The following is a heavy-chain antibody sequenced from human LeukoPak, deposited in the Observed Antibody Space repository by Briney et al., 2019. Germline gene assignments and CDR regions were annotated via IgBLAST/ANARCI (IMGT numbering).Heavy chain of an antibody. CDR1: GGSISSYY. D-gene: IGHD3-10*01. CDR2: IYYSGST. Sequence: SETLSLTCTVSGGSISSYYWSWIRQPPGKGLERIGYIYYSGSTNYNPSLKSRVTISVDTSKNQFSLKLSSVTAADTAVYYCARDRIAGSGSYYPLDYWGQGTLVTVSS. J-gene: IGHJ4*02. CDR3: ARDRIAGSGSYYPLDY. V-gene: IGHV4-59*01.